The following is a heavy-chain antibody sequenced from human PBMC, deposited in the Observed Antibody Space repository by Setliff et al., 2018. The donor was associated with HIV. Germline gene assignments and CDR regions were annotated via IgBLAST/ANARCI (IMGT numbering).Heavy chain of an antibody. CDR3: TTWQAGNDY. CDR1: GFTFSNAW. D-gene: IGHD6-13*01. V-gene: IGHV3-15*01. J-gene: IGHJ4*02. CDR2: IRSKTDGATA. Sequence: GGSLRLSCVASGFTFSNAWMSWVRQTPGKGLEWVGRIRSKTDGATADYAAPVKGRFTISRDDSKNTLFLQMNSLKTEDTAVYYCTTWQAGNDYWGQGTLVTVSS.